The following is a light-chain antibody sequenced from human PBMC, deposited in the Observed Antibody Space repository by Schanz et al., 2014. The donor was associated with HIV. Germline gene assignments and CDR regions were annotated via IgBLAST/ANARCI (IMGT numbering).Light chain of an antibody. Sequence: EIVLTQSPGTLSLSPGERATLSCRASQSVSSSHLAWYQQKPGQAPRLLFYSASTRATGIPARFSGSGSGTEFTLTISSLQSEDFAVYYCQQRDNWPLTFGGGTKVEIK. J-gene: IGKJ4*01. V-gene: IGKV3-15*01. CDR2: SAS. CDR1: QSVSSSH. CDR3: QQRDNWPLT.